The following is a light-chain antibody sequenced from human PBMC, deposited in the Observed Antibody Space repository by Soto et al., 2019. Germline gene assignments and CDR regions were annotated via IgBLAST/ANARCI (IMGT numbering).Light chain of an antibody. V-gene: IGLV2-11*01. CDR2: DVS. Sequence: QSALTQPRSVSGSPGQSVTISCTGTSSDVGGYNYVSWYQQHPGKAPKPMIYDVSKRPSGVPDRFSGSKSGNTASLTISGLQAEDEADYYCCSYAGSYTFLVFGGGTKVTVL. J-gene: IGLJ2*01. CDR1: SSDVGGYNY. CDR3: CSYAGSYTFLV.